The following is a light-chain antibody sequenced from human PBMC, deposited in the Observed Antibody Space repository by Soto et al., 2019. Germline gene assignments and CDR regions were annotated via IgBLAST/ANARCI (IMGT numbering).Light chain of an antibody. CDR2: SAS. CDR3: QQYNNWPLT. CDR1: ERVSTN. J-gene: IGKJ3*01. Sequence: PGESATLSCRASERVSTNLAWYQQTPGQAPRLLIYSASRRPTDIPVRFSGSGSGAEFTLTISSLQSEDFAFYYCQQYNNWPLTFGPGTKVDI. V-gene: IGKV3-15*01.